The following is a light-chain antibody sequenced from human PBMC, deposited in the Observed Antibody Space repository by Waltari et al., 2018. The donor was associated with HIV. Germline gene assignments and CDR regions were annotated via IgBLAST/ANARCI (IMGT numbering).Light chain of an antibody. J-gene: IGLJ2*01. V-gene: IGLV7-46*01. Sequence: QPVVTQEPSVSVSAGGTVTLTCGSSTGAVPTGHSFHWFQQPPGRAPRTLIYDTNKGHSWTPARFSGSLLGSFGGRAALTLSGAQPEDEADYYCLLSYSGARVFGGGTKLTV. CDR2: DTN. CDR1: TGAVPTGHS. CDR3: LLSYSGARV.